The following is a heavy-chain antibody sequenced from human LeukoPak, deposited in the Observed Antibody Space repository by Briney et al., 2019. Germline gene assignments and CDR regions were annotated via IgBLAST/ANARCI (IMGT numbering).Heavy chain of an antibody. Sequence: SETLSLTCTVSGYSISSGYYWGWIRQPPGKGLEWIGSIYHSGSTYYNPSLKSRVTISVDTSKNQFSLKLSSVTAADTAVYYCARGYSSGWYLGTFDYWGQGTLVTVSS. J-gene: IGHJ4*02. D-gene: IGHD6-19*01. V-gene: IGHV4-38-2*02. CDR3: ARGYSSGWYLGTFDY. CDR1: GYSISSGYY. CDR2: IYHSGST.